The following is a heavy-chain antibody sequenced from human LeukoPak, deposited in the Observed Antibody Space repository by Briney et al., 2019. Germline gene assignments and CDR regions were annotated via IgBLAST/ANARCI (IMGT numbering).Heavy chain of an antibody. Sequence: QAGGSLRLSCAASGFSFSNYWMSWVRQAPGKGLEWVAKIRQDGGETYYVDSVKGRFTISRDNAKNSLYLQMNSLRVGDKGVYYCAGDPLTPYNYYMDVWGKGTTVTVSS. D-gene: IGHD3-9*01. V-gene: IGHV3-7*01. CDR1: GFSFSNYW. J-gene: IGHJ6*03. CDR2: IRQDGGET. CDR3: AGDPLTPYNYYMDV.